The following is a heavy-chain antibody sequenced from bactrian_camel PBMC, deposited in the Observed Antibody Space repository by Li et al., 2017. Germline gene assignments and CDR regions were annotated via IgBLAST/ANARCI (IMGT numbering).Heavy chain of an antibody. V-gene: IGHV3S40*01. J-gene: IGHJ4*01. CDR3: ATDGPPGAY. CDR2: ISTGGLIP. CDR1: GNTGRSTY. Sequence: LVESGGGSVQAGGSLRLSCVASGNTGRSTYMAWFRQAPGKEREGVAAISTGGLIPAYADPVKGRFSISRDNTKNTMWPQMNSLKPEDTALYYCATDGPPGAYWGQGTQVTVS. D-gene: IGHD5*01.